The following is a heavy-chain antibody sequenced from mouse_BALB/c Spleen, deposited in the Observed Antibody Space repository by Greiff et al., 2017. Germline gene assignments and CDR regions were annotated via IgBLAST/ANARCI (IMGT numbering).Heavy chain of an antibody. D-gene: IGHD2-3*01. CDR3: ARRDGYHFDY. V-gene: IGHV1S81*02. CDR1: GYTFTSYW. J-gene: IGHJ2*01. Sequence: QVQLQQSGAELVKPGASVKLSCKASGYTFTSYWMHWVKQRPGQGLEWIGEINPSNGRTNYNEKFKSKATLTVDKSSSTAYMQLSSLTSEDSAVYYCARRDGYHFDYWGQGTTLTVSS. CDR2: INPSNGRT.